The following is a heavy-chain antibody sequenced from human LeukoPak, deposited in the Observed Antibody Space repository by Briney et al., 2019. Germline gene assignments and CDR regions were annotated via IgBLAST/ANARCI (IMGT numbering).Heavy chain of an antibody. V-gene: IGHV3-9*01. D-gene: IGHD2-2*01. CDR2: ISWNNGGI. J-gene: IGHJ4*02. Sequence: GGSLRLSCAASGFTFDDYVMHWVRQAPGKGLEWVSGISWNNGGIGYADSMKGRFTIARDNAKNSLYLQMNSLRAEDTALYYCAKGICGSTSCSIDYWGQGTLVTVSS. CDR1: GFTFDDYV. CDR3: AKGICGSTSCSIDY.